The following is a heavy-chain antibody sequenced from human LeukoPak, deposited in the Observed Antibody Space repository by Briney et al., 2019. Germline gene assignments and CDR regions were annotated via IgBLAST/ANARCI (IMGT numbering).Heavy chain of an antibody. V-gene: IGHV3-30*02. J-gene: IGHJ4*02. Sequence: GGSLRLSCAASGFTFSSYGMHWVRQAPGKGLECVAFIRYDGSNKYYADSVKGRFTISRDNSKNTLYLQMNSLRAEDTAVYYCARGAYYYGSGSYYNVAYWGQGTLVTVSS. CDR3: ARGAYYYGSGSYYNVAY. D-gene: IGHD3-10*01. CDR1: GFTFSSYG. CDR2: IRYDGSNK.